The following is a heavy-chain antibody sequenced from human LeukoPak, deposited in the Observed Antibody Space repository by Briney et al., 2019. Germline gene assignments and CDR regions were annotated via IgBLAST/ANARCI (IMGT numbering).Heavy chain of an antibody. CDR1: GGSFSGYY. V-gene: IGHV4-34*01. CDR3: ARGEDIVVVPAAGFDY. CDR2: INHSGST. Sequence: SETPSLTCAVYGGSFSGYYWSRIRQPPGNGLEWIGEINHSGSTNYNPSLKSRVTISVDTSKNQFSLKLSSVTAADTAVYYCARGEDIVVVPAAGFDYWGQGTLVTVSS. D-gene: IGHD2-2*01. J-gene: IGHJ4*02.